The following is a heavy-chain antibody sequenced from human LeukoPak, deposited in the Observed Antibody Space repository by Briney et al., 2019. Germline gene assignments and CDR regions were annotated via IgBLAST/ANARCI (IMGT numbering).Heavy chain of an antibody. CDR2: INPSGGST. Sequence: GASVKVSCKASGYTFTSYYMHWVRQAPGQGLEWMGIINPSGGSTSYAQKFQGRVTMTRDMSTSTVYMELSSLRSEDTAVYYCARGDYDILTGYSYFDYWGQGTLVTVSS. V-gene: IGHV1-46*01. CDR3: ARGDYDILTGYSYFDY. J-gene: IGHJ4*02. D-gene: IGHD3-9*01. CDR1: GYTFTSYY.